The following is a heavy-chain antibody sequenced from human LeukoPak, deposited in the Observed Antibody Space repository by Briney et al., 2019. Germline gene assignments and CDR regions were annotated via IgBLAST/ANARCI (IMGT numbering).Heavy chain of an antibody. CDR3: AKDIREVGESHYFDY. J-gene: IGHJ4*02. Sequence: SETLSLXCTVSGFSNTTYYWSWIRLSPGNGLESIGQIHSSGSSTYNPSLKSRVTISLDTSKNQFSLHLSSVTAADTAVYYCAKDIREVGESHYFDYWGQGTLVTVTS. CDR1: GFSNTTYY. CDR2: IHSSGSS. V-gene: IGHV4-59*01. D-gene: IGHD1-26*01.